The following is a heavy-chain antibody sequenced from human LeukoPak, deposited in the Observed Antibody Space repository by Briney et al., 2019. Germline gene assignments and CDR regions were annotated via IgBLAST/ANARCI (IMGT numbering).Heavy chain of an antibody. J-gene: IGHJ6*03. CDR2: IYSGGST. CDR3: ARHGSITMVRGRLRYYYMDV. CDR1: GFIVSSNY. D-gene: IGHD3-10*01. V-gene: IGHV3-53*01. Sequence: GGSLRLSCAASGFIVSSNYMSWVRQAPGKGLEWVSVIYSGGSTYYADSVKGRVTISRANSKNTLYLQMNSLRAEDTAVYYCARHGSITMVRGRLRYYYMDVWGKGTTVTISS.